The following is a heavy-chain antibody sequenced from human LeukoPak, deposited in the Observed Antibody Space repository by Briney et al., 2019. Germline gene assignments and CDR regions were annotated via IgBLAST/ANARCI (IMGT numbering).Heavy chain of an antibody. V-gene: IGHV1-69*05. D-gene: IGHD5-12*01. CDR1: GGTFISYA. J-gene: IGHJ6*03. Sequence: ASVNVSFKASGGTFISYAISWVRQAPGQGLEWMGGIIPIFGTANYAQKFQGRVTITTDESTSTAYMELSSLRSEDTAVYYCARGGYNYDYYYYMDVWGKGTTVTVSS. CDR2: IIPIFGTA. CDR3: ARGGYNYDYYYYMDV.